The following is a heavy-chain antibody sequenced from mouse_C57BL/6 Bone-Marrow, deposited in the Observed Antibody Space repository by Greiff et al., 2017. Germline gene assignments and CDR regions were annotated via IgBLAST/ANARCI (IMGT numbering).Heavy chain of an antibody. D-gene: IGHD1-1*01. V-gene: IGHV1-69*01. Sequence: VKLQQPGAELVMPGASVKLSCKASGYTFTSYWMHWVKQRPGQGLEWIGEIDPSDSYTNYNQKFKGKSTLTVDKSSSTAYMQLSSLTSEDSAVYYGARPLYYYSSSYGYVDVWGTGTTVTVSS. J-gene: IGHJ1*03. CDR2: IDPSDSYT. CDR1: GYTFTSYW. CDR3: ARPLYYYSSSYGYVDV.